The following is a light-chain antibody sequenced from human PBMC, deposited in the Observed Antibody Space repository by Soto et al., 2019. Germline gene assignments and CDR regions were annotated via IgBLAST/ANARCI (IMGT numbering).Light chain of an antibody. CDR3: SSSAGSKNWVV. CDR2: EVS. J-gene: IGLJ3*02. V-gene: IGLV2-8*01. Sequence: QSALTQPPSASGSPGQTVTISCTGTSSDVGSYDYVSWYQQHPGKAPKLMIYEVSKRPSGVPDRFSGSKSGNTASLTVSGPQAEDEADYYCSSSAGSKNWVVVGGGTKVTVL. CDR1: SSDVGSYDY.